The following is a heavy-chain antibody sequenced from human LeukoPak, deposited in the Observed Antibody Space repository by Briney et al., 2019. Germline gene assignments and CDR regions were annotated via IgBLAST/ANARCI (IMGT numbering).Heavy chain of an antibody. CDR1: GFTFDDYA. V-gene: IGHV3-9*01. D-gene: IGHD2-15*01. CDR2: ISWNSGSM. Sequence: PGGSLRLSCAASGFTFDDYAMHWVRQAPGKGLEWVSGISWNSGSMGYADSVKGRFTIPRDNAKNSLYLQMNSLRAEDTALYYCAKVSCSGGSCWNAFDYWGQGTLVTVSS. J-gene: IGHJ4*02. CDR3: AKVSCSGGSCWNAFDY.